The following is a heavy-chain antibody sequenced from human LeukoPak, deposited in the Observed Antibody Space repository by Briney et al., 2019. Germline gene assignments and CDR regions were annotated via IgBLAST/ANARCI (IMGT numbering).Heavy chain of an antibody. CDR3: ARGQKSRSGGSCLGY. V-gene: IGHV1-2*02. CDR2: INPNSGGT. CDR1: GYTFTDYY. D-gene: IGHD2-15*01. J-gene: IGHJ4*02. Sequence: ASVKVSCKASGYTFTDYYMHWARQAPGQGPEWMGWINPNSGGTNYAQKFQGRVTMTRDTSISTAYMELSRLRSGDTAVYYCARGQKSRSGGSCLGYWGQGTLVTVSS.